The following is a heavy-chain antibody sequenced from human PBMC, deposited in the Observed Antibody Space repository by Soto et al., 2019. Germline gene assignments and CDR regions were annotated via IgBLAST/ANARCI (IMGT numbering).Heavy chain of an antibody. J-gene: IGHJ4*02. V-gene: IGHV1-46*02. CDR1: GYPFNTYY. CDR3: ARGGHIAVVTDSTGYYDY. D-gene: IGHD2-21*02. Sequence: ASVKVSCKSSGYPFNTYYLHWVRQAPGQGLEWMGMIHPSGGGSTYAQKFLGRVTMTMDSSTSTVFMELTSLRSADTAVYYCARGGHIAVVTDSTGYYDYWGQGTLVTVSS. CDR2: IHPSGGGS.